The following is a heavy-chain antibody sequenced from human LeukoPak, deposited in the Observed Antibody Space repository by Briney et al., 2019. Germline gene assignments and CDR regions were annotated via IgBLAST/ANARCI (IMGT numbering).Heavy chain of an antibody. V-gene: IGHV3-48*04. J-gene: IGHJ6*03. D-gene: IGHD3-3*01. CDR2: ISSSSSTI. Sequence: GGSLRLSCAASGFTFSSYSMNWVRQAPGKGLEWVSYISSSSSTIYYADSVKGRFTISRDNAKNSLYLQMNSLRAEDTAVYYCVRGSLASGVVVYYYYYLDVWGKGTMVTVSS. CDR3: VRGSLASGVVVYYYYYLDV. CDR1: GFTFSSYS.